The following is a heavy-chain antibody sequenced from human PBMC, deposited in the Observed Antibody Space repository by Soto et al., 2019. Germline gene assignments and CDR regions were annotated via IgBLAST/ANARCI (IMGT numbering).Heavy chain of an antibody. CDR1: GGSISSSNW. D-gene: IGHD2-15*01. J-gene: IGHJ4*02. Sequence: QVQLQESGPGLVKPSGTLSLTCAVSGGSISSSNWWSWVRQPPGKGLEWIGEIYHSGSTNYNPALKIRVTISVDKSKNQFSLKLSSVTAADTTVYYCALGYCSGGSCRGGSVDYWGQGTLVTVSS. CDR3: ALGYCSGGSCRGGSVDY. CDR2: IYHSGST. V-gene: IGHV4-4*02.